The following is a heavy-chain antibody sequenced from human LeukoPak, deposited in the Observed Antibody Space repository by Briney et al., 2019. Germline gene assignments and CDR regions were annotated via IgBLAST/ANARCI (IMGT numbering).Heavy chain of an antibody. V-gene: IGHV3-30*04. D-gene: IGHD6-13*01. CDR2: ISYDGSNK. CDR3: ARDRGIAAAGGTYYYYGMDV. J-gene: IGHJ6*02. Sequence: GGSLRLSCAASGFTFSSYAMSWVRQAPGKGLEWVAVISYDGSNKYYADSVKGRFTISRDNSKNTLYLQMNSLRAEDTAVYYCARDRGIAAAGGTYYYYGMDVWGQGTTVTVSS. CDR1: GFTFSSYA.